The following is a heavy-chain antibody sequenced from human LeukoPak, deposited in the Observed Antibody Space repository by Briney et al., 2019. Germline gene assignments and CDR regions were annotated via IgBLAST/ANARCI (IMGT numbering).Heavy chain of an antibody. Sequence: PNIGNTRYAQNFQGTFPLTSNTSIRTAYMELSSLRSEDTAVYYCARDGSGSSPYYYYGMDVWGQGTTVTVSS. CDR3: ARDGSGSSPYYYYGMDV. J-gene: IGHJ6*02. D-gene: IGHD3-10*01. CDR2: PNIGNT. V-gene: IGHV1-8*01.